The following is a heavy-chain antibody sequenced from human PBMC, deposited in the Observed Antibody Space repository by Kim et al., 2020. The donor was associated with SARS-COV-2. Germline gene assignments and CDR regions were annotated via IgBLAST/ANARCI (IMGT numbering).Heavy chain of an antibody. Sequence: GGSLRLSCAASGFTFSNAWMSWVRQAPGKGLEWVGRIKSKTDGGTTDYAAPVKGRFTISRDDSKNTLYLQMNSLKTEDTAVYYCTTGPMVRGVIITDYYGMDVWGQGTPVTVSS. CDR2: IKSKTDGGTT. V-gene: IGHV3-15*01. J-gene: IGHJ6*02. CDR3: TTGPMVRGVIITDYYGMDV. D-gene: IGHD3-10*01. CDR1: GFTFSNAW.